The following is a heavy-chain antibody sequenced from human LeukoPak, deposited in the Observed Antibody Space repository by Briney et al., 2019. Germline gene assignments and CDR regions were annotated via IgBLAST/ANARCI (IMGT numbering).Heavy chain of an antibody. D-gene: IGHD6-13*01. CDR1: GFTFSSYA. V-gene: IGHV3-30*04. CDR3: ARAWEQQLVLDY. J-gene: IGHJ4*02. CDR2: ISYDGSNK. Sequence: GGSLRLSCAASGFTFSSYAMHWVRQAPGKGLEWVAVISYDGSNKYYADSVKGRFTISRDNSKNTLYLQMNSLRAEDTAVYYCARAWEQQLVLDYWGQGTLVTVSS.